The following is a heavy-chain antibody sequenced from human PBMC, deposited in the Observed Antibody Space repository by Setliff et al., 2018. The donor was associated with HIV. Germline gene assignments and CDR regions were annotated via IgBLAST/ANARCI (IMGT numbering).Heavy chain of an antibody. CDR3: ARDAWVEFLEWTFYGMDV. Sequence: SVKVSCKASGGTFSSYAISWVRQAPGQGLEWMGRIITIFGTTNYAQKFQGRVTITADKSTSTAYMELRSLRSDDTAVYYCARDAWVEFLEWTFYGMDVWGQGTTVTVSS. CDR2: IITIFGTT. D-gene: IGHD3-3*02. CDR1: GGTFSSYA. J-gene: IGHJ6*02. V-gene: IGHV1-69*06.